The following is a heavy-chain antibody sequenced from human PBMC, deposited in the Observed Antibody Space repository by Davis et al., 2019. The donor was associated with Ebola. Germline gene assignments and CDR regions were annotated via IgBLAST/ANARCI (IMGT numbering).Heavy chain of an antibody. CDR2: ISAAKNT. CDR1: GFSVSDKY. D-gene: IGHD4-17*01. J-gene: IGHJ4*02. CDR3: AKDQDYGDYFDY. V-gene: IGHV3-53*01. Sequence: GESLKISCAVSGFSVSDKYMSWVRQAPGKGLQWVSAISAAKNTYYADSVKGRFTISRDNSVDTLYLEMNSLSTDDTAVYYCAKDQDYGDYFDYWGQGAPVTVSS.